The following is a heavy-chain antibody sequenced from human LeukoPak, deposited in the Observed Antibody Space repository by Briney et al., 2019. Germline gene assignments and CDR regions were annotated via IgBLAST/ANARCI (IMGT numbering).Heavy chain of an antibody. CDR1: GYTFTSCG. D-gene: IGHD6-19*01. J-gene: IGHJ4*02. Sequence: ASMKVSCKASGYTFTSCGISWVRQAPGQGLEWMGWISAYNGNTNYAQKLQGRVTMTTDTSTSTAYMELRSLRSDDTAAYYCARDRGIAVAGIIDYWGQGTLVTVSS. CDR2: ISAYNGNT. V-gene: IGHV1-18*01. CDR3: ARDRGIAVAGIIDY.